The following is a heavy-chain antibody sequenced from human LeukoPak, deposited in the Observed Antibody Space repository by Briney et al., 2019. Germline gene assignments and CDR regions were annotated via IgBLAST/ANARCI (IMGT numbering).Heavy chain of an antibody. CDR3: ARDLGTVPETMYNWFDP. CDR1: GFTFSSYG. V-gene: IGHV3-30*19. Sequence: GGSLRLSCAASGFTFSSYGMHWVRQAPGKGLEWVAVISYDGSNKYYADSVKGRFTISRDNSKNTLYLQMNSLRAEDTAVYYCARDLGTVPETMYNWFDPWGQGTLVTVSS. CDR2: ISYDGSNK. D-gene: IGHD2-2*01. J-gene: IGHJ5*02.